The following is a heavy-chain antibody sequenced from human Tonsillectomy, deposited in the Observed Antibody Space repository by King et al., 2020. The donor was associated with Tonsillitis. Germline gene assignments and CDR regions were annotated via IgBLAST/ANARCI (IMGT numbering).Heavy chain of an antibody. Sequence: VQLVESGGGLVHPGGSLRLSCAASGFSFRSYWMSWVRQAPGKGLEWVANIKEDGSEKYYVDSMKGRFTISRDNANNSLYLQVNSLRAEDTAVYYCARSTCQQLRYSFDSWGQGTLVTVSS. D-gene: IGHD3-16*01. CDR2: IKEDGSEK. CDR3: ARSTCQQLRYSFDS. CDR1: GFSFRSYW. V-gene: IGHV3-7*01. J-gene: IGHJ4*02.